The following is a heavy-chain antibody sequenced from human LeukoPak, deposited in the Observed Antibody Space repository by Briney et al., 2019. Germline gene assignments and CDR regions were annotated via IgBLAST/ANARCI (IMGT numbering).Heavy chain of an antibody. CDR2: IYYSGST. V-gene: IGHV4-39*01. Sequence: SETLSLTCIVSGGSISSGTYYWGWIRQPPGKGLEWIGSIYYSGSTYYNPSLKSRVTISVDTSKNQFSLKLSSVTAADTAVYYCARHEAYCSGDRCYSAWYFDLWGRGTLVTVSS. CDR1: GGSISSGTYY. CDR3: ARHEAYCSGDRCYSAWYFDL. D-gene: IGHD2-15*01. J-gene: IGHJ2*01.